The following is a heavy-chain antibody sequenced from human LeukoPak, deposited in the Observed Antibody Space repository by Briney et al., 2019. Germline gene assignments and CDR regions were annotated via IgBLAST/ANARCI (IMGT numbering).Heavy chain of an antibody. Sequence: GRSLRLSCVASGFSFEDYAMHGVRQAPGKGLEWVSGISWNSGSIGCADSVKGRFTISRDNAKNSLYLQMKSLRGEDTAVYYCANGRAVAGPFDYWGRGIMVRVSS. CDR3: ANGRAVAGPFDY. CDR1: GFSFEDYA. D-gene: IGHD6-19*01. J-gene: IGHJ4*02. CDR2: ISWNSGSI. V-gene: IGHV3-9*01.